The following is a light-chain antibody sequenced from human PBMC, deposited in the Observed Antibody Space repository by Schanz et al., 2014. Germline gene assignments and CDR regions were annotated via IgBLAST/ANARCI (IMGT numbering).Light chain of an antibody. Sequence: QSALTQPASVSGSPGQSITISCTGTSSDIGSYNYVSWYQQYPGEAPKLIIYDVTYRPSGVSHRFSGSKSGNTASLTISGLLAEDEADYSCCSYAGSNTWVFGGGTKLTVL. V-gene: IGLV2-23*02. CDR3: CSYAGSNTWV. J-gene: IGLJ3*02. CDR1: SSDIGSYNY. CDR2: DVT.